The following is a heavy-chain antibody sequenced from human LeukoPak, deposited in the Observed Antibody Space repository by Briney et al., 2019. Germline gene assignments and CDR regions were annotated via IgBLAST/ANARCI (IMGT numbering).Heavy chain of an antibody. CDR1: GYTFTGYY. D-gene: IGHD6-19*01. J-gene: IGHJ6*03. CDR2: INPNSGGT. CDR3: AVAVAGGYYYYYYMDV. Sequence: GASVKVSCKASGYTFTGYYMHWVRQAPGQGLEWMGWINPNSGGTNYAQKFQGRVTMTRDTSISTAYMELSRLRSDDTAVYYCAVAVAGGYYYYYYMDVWGKGTTVTISS. V-gene: IGHV1-2*02.